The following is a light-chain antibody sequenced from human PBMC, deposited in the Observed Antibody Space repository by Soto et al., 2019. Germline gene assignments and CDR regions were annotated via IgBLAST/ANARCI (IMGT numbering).Light chain of an antibody. Sequence: EIVLNPSSCPLSFSPREGANPSCRASQRISSNFLACYQQKRGQAPRLLIHGASNRATGIPDRFSGSGSGTDFTLTITRLEPEDFAVYYCQQYGGSPRTFGQGTKVAIK. V-gene: IGKV3-20*01. CDR2: GAS. CDR3: QQYGGSPRT. CDR1: QRISSNF. J-gene: IGKJ1*01.